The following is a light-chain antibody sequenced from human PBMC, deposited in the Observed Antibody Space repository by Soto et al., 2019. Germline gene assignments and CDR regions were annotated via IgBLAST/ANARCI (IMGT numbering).Light chain of an antibody. CDR3: QQYDTSPRT. J-gene: IGKJ1*01. CDR1: QSVSSNY. CDR2: GAS. V-gene: IGKV3-20*01. Sequence: EVMLTQSPGTLSLSPGERATLSCRASQSVSSNYLAWYQQKSGQAPRLLIYGASNRATGIPDRFSGSGSGTAFTLTIRRLEPEDFAVYYWQQYDTSPRTFGQGTKVEFK.